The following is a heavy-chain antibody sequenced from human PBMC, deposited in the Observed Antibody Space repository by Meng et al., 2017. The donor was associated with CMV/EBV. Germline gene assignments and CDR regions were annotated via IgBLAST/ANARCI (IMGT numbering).Heavy chain of an antibody. Sequence: GESLKISCAASGFTFSSYAMHWVRQAPGKGLEWVAVISYDGSNKYYADSVKGRFTISRDNSKNTLYLQMNSLRAEDTAVYYCASNSITIFGVVTNTNYYYYGMDVWGQGTTVTVSS. D-gene: IGHD3-3*01. J-gene: IGHJ6*02. CDR1: GFTFSSYA. CDR3: ASNSITIFGVVTNTNYYYYGMDV. CDR2: ISYDGSNK. V-gene: IGHV3-30*04.